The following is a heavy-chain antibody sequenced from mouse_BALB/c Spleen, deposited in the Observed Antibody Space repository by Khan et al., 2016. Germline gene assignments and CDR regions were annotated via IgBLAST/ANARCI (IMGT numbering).Heavy chain of an antibody. CDR1: GFTFSTYA. CDR3: ARLRVAVDY. CDR2: SKSNGGST. Sequence: EVELVESGGGLVQPGGSLKLSCAASGFTFSTYAMSWVRQTPDKRLVLVATSKSNGGSTYYPDHVKGRFTLSRHNARHTLYLQMNSVQPQDSAMYHCARLRVAVDYWGQGTSVTVSS. J-gene: IGHJ4*01. D-gene: IGHD1-1*01. V-gene: IGHV5-6-3*01.